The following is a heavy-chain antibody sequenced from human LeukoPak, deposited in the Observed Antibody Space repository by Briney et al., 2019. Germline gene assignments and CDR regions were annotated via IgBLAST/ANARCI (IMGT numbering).Heavy chain of an antibody. D-gene: IGHD4-17*01. J-gene: IGHJ4*02. V-gene: IGHV3-21*01. CDR1: GFTFSSYS. CDR3: ARVLIPDYGDYGGLDY. CDR2: ISSSSSYI. Sequence: GGSLRLSCAASGFTFSSYSMNWVRQAPGKGLEWVSSISSSSSYIYYADSVKGRFTISRDNAKNTLYLQMNSLRAEDTAVYYCARVLIPDYGDYGGLDYWGQGTLVTVSS.